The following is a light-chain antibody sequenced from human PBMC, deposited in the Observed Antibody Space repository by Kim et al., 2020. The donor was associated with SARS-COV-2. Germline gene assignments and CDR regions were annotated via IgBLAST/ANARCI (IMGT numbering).Light chain of an antibody. V-gene: IGLV2-11*01. CDR1: RSDVGGYNY. Sequence: SATISCAGTRSDVGGYNYVSWYQQHPGKVPKLLIFDVSRRPSGISDRFSGSKSGNTASLTISGLQAEDETDYYCCSYAGSYSWVFGGGTQLTVL. CDR2: DVS. CDR3: CSYAGSYSWV. J-gene: IGLJ3*02.